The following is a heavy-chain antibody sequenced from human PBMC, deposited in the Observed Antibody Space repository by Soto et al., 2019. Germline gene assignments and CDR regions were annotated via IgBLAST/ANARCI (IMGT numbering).Heavy chain of an antibody. V-gene: IGHV3-23*01. CDR3: AKLDSGSLS. J-gene: IGHJ5*02. D-gene: IGHD6-13*01. CDR1: GFTFSSYG. CDR2: ISGSGGST. Sequence: EVQLLESGGGLVQPGGSLRLSCAASGFTFSSYGMSWVRQAPGKGLEWVSSISGSGGSTYYADSGKGRFTISRDNSKNTLYLQMNSLRAEDAAIYYCAKLDSGSLSWGQGTLLIVSS.